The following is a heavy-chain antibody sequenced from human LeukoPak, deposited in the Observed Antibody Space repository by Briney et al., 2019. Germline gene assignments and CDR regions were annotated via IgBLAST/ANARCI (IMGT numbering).Heavy chain of an antibody. Sequence: GGSLRLSCAASGFTFSAYSMTWVRQAPGKGLEWVAVIWYDGSNKYYADSVKGRFTISRDNSKNTLYLQMNSLRAEDTAVYYCASEVVVVHDAFDIWGQGTMVTVSS. D-gene: IGHD3-22*01. V-gene: IGHV3-33*08. J-gene: IGHJ3*02. CDR1: GFTFSAYS. CDR3: ASEVVVVHDAFDI. CDR2: IWYDGSNK.